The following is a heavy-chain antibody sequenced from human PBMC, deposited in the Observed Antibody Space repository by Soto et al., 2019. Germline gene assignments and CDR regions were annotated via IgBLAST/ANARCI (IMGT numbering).Heavy chain of an antibody. D-gene: IGHD3-9*01. J-gene: IGHJ4*02. CDR3: ARDSSLFSLDY. CDR1: GFTFSSYA. Sequence: GGSLRLSCAASGFTFSSYAMHWVRQAPGKGLEWVAVISYDGSNKYYADSVKGRFTISRDNSKNTLYLQMNSLRAEDTAVYYCARDSSLFSLDYWGQGTLVTVSS. CDR2: ISYDGSNK. V-gene: IGHV3-30-3*01.